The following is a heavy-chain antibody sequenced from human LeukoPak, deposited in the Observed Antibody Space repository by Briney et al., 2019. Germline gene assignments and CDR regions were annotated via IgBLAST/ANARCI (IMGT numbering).Heavy chain of an antibody. D-gene: IGHD3-22*01. CDR2: IYHTGTT. CDR1: GDSISDY. CDR3: AKGGPNASSGFRLDP. J-gene: IGHJ5*02. V-gene: IGHV4-59*01. Sequence: SETLSLTCSVSGDSISDYWSWIRQPPGKGLECLGFIYHTGTTKYNPSLKSRVTMSVDRPKNQFSLTLKSVTAADTAVYYCAKGGPNASSGFRLDPWGQGTLVIVSS.